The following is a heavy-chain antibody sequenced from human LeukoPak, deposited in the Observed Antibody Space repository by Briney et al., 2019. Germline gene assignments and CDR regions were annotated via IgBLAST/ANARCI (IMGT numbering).Heavy chain of an antibody. J-gene: IGHJ3*02. V-gene: IGHV4-34*01. CDR2: INHSGST. CDR3: ARSSGWYLSHAFDI. CDR1: GGSFSGYY. D-gene: IGHD6-19*01. Sequence: SETLSLTCAVYGGSFSGYYWSWIRQPPGKGLEWIGEINHSGSTNYNPSLKSRVTISVDTSKNQFSLKLSSVTAADTAVYYCARSSGWYLSHAFDIWGQGTMVTVSS.